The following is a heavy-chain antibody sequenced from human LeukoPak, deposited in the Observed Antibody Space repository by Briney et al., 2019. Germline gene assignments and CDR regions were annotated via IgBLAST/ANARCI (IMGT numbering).Heavy chain of an antibody. CDR2: IIPIFGTA. Sequence: GASVKVSCKASGGTFSSYAISWVRQAPGQGLEWMGGIIPIFGTANYAQKFQGRVTITADKSTSTAYMELSSLRSEDTAVYYCARGSSGYSYGYLAGYRGQGTLVTVSS. CDR3: ARGSSGYSYGYLAGY. V-gene: IGHV1-69*06. J-gene: IGHJ4*02. CDR1: GGTFSSYA. D-gene: IGHD5-18*01.